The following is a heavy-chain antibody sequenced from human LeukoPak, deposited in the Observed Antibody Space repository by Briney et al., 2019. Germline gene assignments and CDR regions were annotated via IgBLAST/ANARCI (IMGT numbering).Heavy chain of an antibody. V-gene: IGHV3-7*03. CDR2: IKQDGSEK. CDR1: GFTFSSYA. D-gene: IGHD6-13*01. J-gene: IGHJ4*02. Sequence: GGSLRLSCAASGFTFSSYAMSWVRQAPGKGLEWVANIKQDGSEKYYVDSVKGRFTISRDNAKNSLYLQMNSLRAEDTAVYYCARVAWDSSWYGLDYWGQGTLVTVSS. CDR3: ARVAWDSSWYGLDY.